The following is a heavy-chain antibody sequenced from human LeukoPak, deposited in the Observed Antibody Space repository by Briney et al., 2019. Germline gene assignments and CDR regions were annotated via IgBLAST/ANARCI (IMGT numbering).Heavy chain of an antibody. CDR1: GGSVSSSGYY. CDR3: ARARSYGSNTPRAFDY. CDR2: IYYSGST. Sequence: SETLSLTCTVSGGSVSSSGYYWGWIRQPPGKGLEWIGSIYYSGSTNYNPSLKSRVTISVDTSKNQFSLNLSSVTAADTAAYYCARARSYGSNTPRAFDYWGQGTLVTVSS. V-gene: IGHV4-39*07. J-gene: IGHJ4*02. D-gene: IGHD1-26*01.